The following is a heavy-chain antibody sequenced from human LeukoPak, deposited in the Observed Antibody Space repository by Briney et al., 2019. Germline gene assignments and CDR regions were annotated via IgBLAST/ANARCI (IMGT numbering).Heavy chain of an antibody. J-gene: IGHJ6*03. CDR1: GYTLTELS. V-gene: IGHV1-24*01. D-gene: IGHD4-17*01. CDR3: ARLVTTYYYYYMDV. CDR2: FDPEDGET. Sequence: ASVKVSCKVSGYTLTELSMHWVRQAPGKGLEWMGGFDPEDGETIYAQKLQGRVTMTTDTSTSTAYMELRSLRSDDTAVYYCARLVTTYYYYYMDVWGKGTTVTISS.